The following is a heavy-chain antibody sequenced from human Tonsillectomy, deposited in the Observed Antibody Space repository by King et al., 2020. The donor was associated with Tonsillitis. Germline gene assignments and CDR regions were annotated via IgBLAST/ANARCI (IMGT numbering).Heavy chain of an antibody. CDR1: GFTFSSYE. CDR2: ISSSGSTI. V-gene: IGHV3-48*03. Sequence: VQLVESGGGLVQPGGSLRLSCAASGFTFSSYEMNWVRQAPGKGLEWVSYISSSGSTIYYADSVKGLFTISRDNAKNSLYLQMNSLRAEETAVYYCAREGIDYYDSSGYYRVDAFDIWGQGTMVTVSS. J-gene: IGHJ3*02. D-gene: IGHD3-22*01. CDR3: AREGIDYYDSSGYYRVDAFDI.